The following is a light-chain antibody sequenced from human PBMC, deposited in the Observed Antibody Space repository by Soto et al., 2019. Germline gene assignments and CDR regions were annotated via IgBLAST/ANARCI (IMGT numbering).Light chain of an antibody. CDR2: GAS. CDR3: QQYNNWWT. V-gene: IGKV3D-15*01. J-gene: IGKJ1*01. Sequence: EIVMTQSPATLSVSPGERATLSCRASQSVSSNLAWYQKKPGQAPRLLIYGASNRATSIPARFSGSGSGTEFTLTISSLQSEDFAVYYCQQYNNWWTFGQGTKV. CDR1: QSVSSN.